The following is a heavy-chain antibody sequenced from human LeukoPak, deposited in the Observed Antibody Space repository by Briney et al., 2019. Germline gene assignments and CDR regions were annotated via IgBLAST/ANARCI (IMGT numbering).Heavy chain of an antibody. D-gene: IGHD3-22*01. CDR3: ARDRQYYYDSSGYYASAFDI. CDR2: INPSGGST. Sequence: ASVKVSCKASGYTFTSYYMHWVRQAPGQGLEWMGIINPSGGSTSYAQKFQGRVTMTRDASTSTVYMELSSLRSEDTAVYYCARDRQYYYDSSGYYASAFDIWAKGQWSPSLQ. J-gene: IGHJ3*02. CDR1: GYTFTSYY. V-gene: IGHV1-46*01.